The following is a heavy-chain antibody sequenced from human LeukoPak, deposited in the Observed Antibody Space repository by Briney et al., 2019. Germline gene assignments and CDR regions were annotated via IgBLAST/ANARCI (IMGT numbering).Heavy chain of an antibody. CDR1: GFTFSTYA. V-gene: IGHV3-23*01. CDR2: ISGSGGST. J-gene: IGHJ4*02. Sequence: GGSLRLSCAASGFTFSTYAMSWVREAPGKGLEWVSAISGSGGSTYYADSVKGRFTISRDNSKNTLYLQMNSLRAEDTALYYCAKDAKRNYDFWDRFDYWGQGTLVTVSS. D-gene: IGHD3-3*01. CDR3: AKDAKRNYDFWDRFDY.